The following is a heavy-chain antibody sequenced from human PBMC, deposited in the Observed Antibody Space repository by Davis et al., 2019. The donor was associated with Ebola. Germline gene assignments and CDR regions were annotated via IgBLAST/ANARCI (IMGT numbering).Heavy chain of an antibody. CDR2: INPSSGST. D-gene: IGHD3-22*01. V-gene: IGHV1-46*01. CDR3: AREYPVDSSGYYD. Sequence: AASVKVSCKASGYTFISYYMNWVRQAPGQGLARMGMINPSSGSTTFAQKFQGRITMTTDTSTSTVYMELSSLRSEDTAEYYCAREYPVDSSGYYDWGQGTLVTVSS. CDR1: GYTFISYY. J-gene: IGHJ4*01.